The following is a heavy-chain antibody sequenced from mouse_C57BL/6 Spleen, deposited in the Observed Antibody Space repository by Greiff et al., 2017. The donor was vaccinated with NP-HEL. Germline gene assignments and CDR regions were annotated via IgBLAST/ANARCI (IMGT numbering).Heavy chain of an antibody. D-gene: IGHD4-1*02. Sequence: QVQLQESGAELAKPGASVKLSCKASGYTFTSYWMHWVKQRPGQGLEWIGYINPSSGYTKYNQKFKDKATLTADKSSSTAYMQLSSLTYADSAVYYCASSTGSLAWFADWGQGTLVTGSA. CDR3: ASSTGSLAWFAD. V-gene: IGHV1-7*01. CDR2: INPSSGYT. J-gene: IGHJ3*01. CDR1: GYTFTSYW.